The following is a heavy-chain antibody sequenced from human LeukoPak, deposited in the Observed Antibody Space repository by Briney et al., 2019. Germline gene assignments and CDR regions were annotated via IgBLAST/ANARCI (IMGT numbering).Heavy chain of an antibody. CDR3: ARALRGFDY. V-gene: IGHV3-64*01. CDR1: GFTFSSYA. J-gene: IGHJ4*02. CDR2: ISSNGGST. D-gene: IGHD2-15*01. Sequence: GGSLRLSCAASGFTFSSYAMHWVRQAPGKGPEYVSAISSNGGSTYYANSVKGRFTISRDNSKNTLYLQMGSLRAEDMAVYYCARALRGFDYWGQGTLVTVSS.